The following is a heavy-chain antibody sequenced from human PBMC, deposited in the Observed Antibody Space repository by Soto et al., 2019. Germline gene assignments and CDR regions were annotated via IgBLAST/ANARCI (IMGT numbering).Heavy chain of an antibody. D-gene: IGHD3-10*01. CDR2: ISASDGST. CDR3: ATYYFGSGSYYRFDN. V-gene: IGHV1-18*01. CDR1: GYAFSFG. Sequence: GASVKVSCKASGYAFSFGFSWVRQAPGQGLEWMGWISASDGSTNSAQKFRGRISLTTDTSTNTAYMDLLSLTSDDTAVYFCATYYFGSGSYYRFDNWGQGTLVTGSS. J-gene: IGHJ4*02.